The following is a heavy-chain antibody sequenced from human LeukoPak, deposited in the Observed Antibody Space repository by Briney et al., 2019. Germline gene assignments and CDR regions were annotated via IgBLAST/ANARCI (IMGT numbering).Heavy chain of an antibody. D-gene: IGHD3-10*01. CDR2: IKQDGSEK. CDR1: GFTFSSYW. J-gene: IGHJ4*02. Sequence: GGSLRLSCAASGFTFSSYWMSWVRQAPGKGLEWVANIKQDGSEKYYVDSVKGRFTISRDNAKNSLYLQMNSLRAGDTAVYYCAREALNYYGSGSSDYWGQGTLVTVSS. CDR3: AREALNYYGSGSSDY. V-gene: IGHV3-7*01.